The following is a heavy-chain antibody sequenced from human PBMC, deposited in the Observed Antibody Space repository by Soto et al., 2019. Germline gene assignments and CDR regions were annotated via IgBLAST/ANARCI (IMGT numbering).Heavy chain of an antibody. D-gene: IGHD3-10*01. Sequence: PGGSLRLSCVASGFTFNNYWMHWVRQVPGKGLVWVSRIKTDGSSPNYADSVEGRFTISSDNAENTLYLQMNSLRAEDTAVYYCARDRIAGSGSWDNWGQGTLVTVSS. J-gene: IGHJ4*02. CDR1: GFTFNNYW. V-gene: IGHV3-74*01. CDR3: ARDRIAGSGSWDN. CDR2: IKTDGSSP.